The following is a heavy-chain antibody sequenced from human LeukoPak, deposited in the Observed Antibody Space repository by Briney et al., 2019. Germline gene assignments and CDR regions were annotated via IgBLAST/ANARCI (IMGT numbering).Heavy chain of an antibody. CDR2: VSNSGSGST. D-gene: IGHD3-16*02. Sequence: LETLSLTCTVSGGSVNNYYWHWLRQPPGKGLEWIGYVSNSGSGSTNYNPSLESRVSMSVETSKNQFSLKLNSVTAADTAVYHCARASRLGNLSLGYWGQGTLVTVSS. CDR1: GGSVNNYY. CDR3: ARASRLGNLSLGY. J-gene: IGHJ4*02. V-gene: IGHV4-59*02.